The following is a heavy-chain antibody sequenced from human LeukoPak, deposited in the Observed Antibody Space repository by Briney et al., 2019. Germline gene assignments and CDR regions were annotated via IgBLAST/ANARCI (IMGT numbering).Heavy chain of an antibody. CDR2: INHSGST. V-gene: IGHV4-34*01. J-gene: IGHJ4*02. CDR1: GGSFSGYY. CDR3: ARGGLDYGVDY. Sequence: SETLSLTCAAYGGSFSGYYWSWIRQPPGKGLEWIGEINHSGSTNYNPSLKSRVTISVDTSKNQFSLKLSSVTAADTAVYYCARGGLDYGVDYWGQGTLVTVSS. D-gene: IGHD4-17*01.